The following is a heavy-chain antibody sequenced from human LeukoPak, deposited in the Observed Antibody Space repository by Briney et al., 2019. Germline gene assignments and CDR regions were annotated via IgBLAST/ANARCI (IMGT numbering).Heavy chain of an antibody. CDR1: GGTFNSYA. D-gene: IGHD2-8*01. Sequence: SVKVSCKASGGTFNSYAISWVRQAPGQGVEWMGGIIPIFGTANYAQKFQGRVTITADESTSTAYMELSSLRSEDTAVYYCAREGGVVLMVYAPNTGWFDPWGQGTLVTVSS. V-gene: IGHV1-69*13. J-gene: IGHJ5*02. CDR3: AREGGVVLMVYAPNTGWFDP. CDR2: IIPIFGTA.